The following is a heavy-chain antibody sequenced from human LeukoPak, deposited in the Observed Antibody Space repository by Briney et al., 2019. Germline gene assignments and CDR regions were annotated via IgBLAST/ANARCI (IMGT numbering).Heavy chain of an antibody. V-gene: IGHV3-13*01. CDR1: GFTLSSSD. J-gene: IGHJ3*02. Sequence: SGGSLRLSCAASGFTLSSSDMHWVRHATGKGLEWVSAIHTAGDRYYSGSVKGRFTISREIAKNSLYLQMNSLRAEDTAIYYCARGDCSGGTCYRALDIWGQGTMVTVSS. D-gene: IGHD2-15*01. CDR2: IHTAGDR. CDR3: ARGDCSGGTCYRALDI.